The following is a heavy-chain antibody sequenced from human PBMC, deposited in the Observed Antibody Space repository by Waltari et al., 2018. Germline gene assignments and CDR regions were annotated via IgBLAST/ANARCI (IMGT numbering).Heavy chain of an antibody. CDR2: IGVGYKTT. Sequence: QRTLVQSGPEVKEPGASLKVSCQASGLKFSASVVQWVRQARGERPGWMGWIGVGYKTTWYSDQLQHRITITRDMSTNTVHMELTSLRLDDTAVYYCSAQEDTSGFGVFDVWGQGTEVTVSS. J-gene: IGHJ3*01. D-gene: IGHD6-19*01. CDR1: GLKFSASV. V-gene: IGHV1-58*01. CDR3: SAQEDTSGFGVFDV.